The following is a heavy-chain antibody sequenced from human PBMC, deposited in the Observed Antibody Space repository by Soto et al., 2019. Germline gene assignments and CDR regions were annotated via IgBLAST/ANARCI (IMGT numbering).Heavy chain of an antibody. Sequence: GGSLRLSCAASGFTFTSHGMSWVRQAPGKGLEWVSAISGGDGSPSYADSVKGRFTISRDNSKNTLYLHMNSLRADDTAAYYCAKWHTYNYDSLAFSGFDCWGQGTQVTVSS. CDR2: ISGGDGSP. J-gene: IGHJ4*02. D-gene: IGHD3-16*01. CDR1: GFTFTSHG. V-gene: IGHV3-23*01. CDR3: AKWHTYNYDSLAFSGFDC.